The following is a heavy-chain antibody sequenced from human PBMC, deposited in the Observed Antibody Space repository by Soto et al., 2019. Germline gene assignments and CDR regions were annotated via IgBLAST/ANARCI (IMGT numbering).Heavy chain of an antibody. D-gene: IGHD6-19*01. CDR2: TYYRSKWYN. CDR1: GDSVSTNSAA. J-gene: IGHJ4*02. V-gene: IGHV6-1*01. Sequence: PSQTLSLTCAISGDSVSTNSAACNSIRQSPSRGLEWLGRTYYRSKWYNDYAVSVKSRITINPNTSKNQFSLQLNSVTPEDTAVYYCARRAGIAVAGNNYRGKGILVTVSS. CDR3: ARRAGIAVAGNNY.